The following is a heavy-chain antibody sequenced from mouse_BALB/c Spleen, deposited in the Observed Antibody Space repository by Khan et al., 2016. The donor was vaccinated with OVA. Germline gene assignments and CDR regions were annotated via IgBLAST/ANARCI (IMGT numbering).Heavy chain of an antibody. V-gene: IGHV3-2*02. CDR2: ISYSGST. D-gene: IGHD1-2*01. J-gene: IGHJ2*01. CDR1: GYSITSGYG. Sequence: VQLMELGPGLVKPSQSLSLTCTVTGYSITSGYGWNWIRQFPGNKLEWMGYISYSGSTNYNPSLKSRISITRDTSKNQFFLQLNSVTTEDTATXYCARTARIKYWGQGTTLTVSS. CDR3: ARTARIKY.